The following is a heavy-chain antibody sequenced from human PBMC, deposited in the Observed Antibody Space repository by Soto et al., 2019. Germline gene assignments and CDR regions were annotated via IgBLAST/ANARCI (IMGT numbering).Heavy chain of an antibody. CDR2: INSDGGTT. D-gene: IGHD3-3*01. CDR3: VRSGSIPFDY. CDR1: GFTFSSYW. Sequence: EVQLVESGGGLVQPGGSLRLSCAASGFTFSSYWMHWVRQVPGKGLVWVSRINSDGGTTNYADSVKGRFTISRDNAKNTVYLQMNSLRVEDTAVYTCVRSGSIPFDYWGQGTLVTVSS. V-gene: IGHV3-74*01. J-gene: IGHJ4*02.